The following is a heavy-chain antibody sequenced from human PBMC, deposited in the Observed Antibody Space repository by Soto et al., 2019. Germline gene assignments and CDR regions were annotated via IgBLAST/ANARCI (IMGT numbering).Heavy chain of an antibody. CDR3: AIDSEDFPAFDI. Sequence: QVQLVESGGGVVQPGRSLRLSCAASGFTFSSYGMHWVRQAPGKGLEWVAVIWYDGSNKYYADSVKGRFTISRDNSKNTLYLQMNSLRAEDTAVYYCAIDSEDFPAFDIWGQGTMVTVSS. CDR2: IWYDGSNK. J-gene: IGHJ3*02. CDR1: GFTFSSYG. V-gene: IGHV3-33*01.